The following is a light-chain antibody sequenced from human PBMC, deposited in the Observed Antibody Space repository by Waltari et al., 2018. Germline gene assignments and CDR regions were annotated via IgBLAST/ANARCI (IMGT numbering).Light chain of an antibody. Sequence: DIQMTQSPSSLSASVGDRVTITCWASQGINNYLAWYQQNPGKVPKLLIYSASTLQSGVPSRFSGSGSGTDFTLTISSLQPEDAATYYCQKYNSAPSWTFGQGTKVEIK. CDR3: QKYNSAPSWT. CDR1: QGINNY. J-gene: IGKJ1*01. V-gene: IGKV1-27*01. CDR2: SAS.